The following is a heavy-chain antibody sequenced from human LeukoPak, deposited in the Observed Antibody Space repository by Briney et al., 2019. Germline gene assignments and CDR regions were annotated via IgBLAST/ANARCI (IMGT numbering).Heavy chain of an antibody. J-gene: IGHJ4*02. CDR2: INQDGSVT. CDR1: GFNFNNYW. CDR3: ARIGYSSSSTDY. Sequence: GGSLRLSCAASGFNFNNYWMTWFRQAPGKGLEWVANINQDGSVTYYADSVKGRFTVTRDNAKNSLYLQMDSLRAEDTAVYYCARIGYSSSSTDYWGPGTLVTVSS. D-gene: IGHD6-6*01. V-gene: IGHV3-7*01.